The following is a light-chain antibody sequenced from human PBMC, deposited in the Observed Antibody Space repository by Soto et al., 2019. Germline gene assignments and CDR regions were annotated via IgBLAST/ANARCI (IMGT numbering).Light chain of an antibody. CDR3: QQHKKYPGT. J-gene: IGKJ1*01. CDR2: GAS. CDR1: QSFSSN. V-gene: IGKV3-15*01. Sequence: ETEVTRAPGTLTSSRGQSATLSCRASQSFSSNLAWYQQKPGQAPRLLIYGASTRATGVPARFSVSGSGTDFTLTISSLQSEDSALYYCQQHKKYPGTFGQGTKVDI.